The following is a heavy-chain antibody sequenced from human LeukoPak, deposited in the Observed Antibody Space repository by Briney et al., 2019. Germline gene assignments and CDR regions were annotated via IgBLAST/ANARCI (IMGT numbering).Heavy chain of an antibody. CDR2: IYPGDSDS. J-gene: IGHJ4*02. CDR3: ARRHRYCSSTSCYVVDY. CDR1: GYSFTTYW. V-gene: IGHV5-51*01. D-gene: IGHD2-2*01. Sequence: GESLKISCEGSGYSFTTYWIGWGRQIPGKGLEWMGIIYPGDSDSRYSPSFQGQVTFSADKSISTAYLQWSSLKASDTAMYYCARRHRYCSSTSCYVVDYWGQGTLVTVSS.